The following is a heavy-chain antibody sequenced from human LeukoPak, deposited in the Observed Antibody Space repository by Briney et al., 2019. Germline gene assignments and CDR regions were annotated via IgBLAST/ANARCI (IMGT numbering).Heavy chain of an antibody. CDR2: IYYSGST. J-gene: IGHJ4*02. CDR1: GGSISSYY. Sequence: PSETLSLTCTVSGGSISSYYWSWIRQPPGKGLEWIGYIYYSGSTNYNPSLKSRVTISVDTSKNQFSLKLSSVTAADTAVYYRARTHYGFDYWGQGTLVTVSS. V-gene: IGHV4-59*01. CDR3: ARTHYGFDY. D-gene: IGHD3-10*01.